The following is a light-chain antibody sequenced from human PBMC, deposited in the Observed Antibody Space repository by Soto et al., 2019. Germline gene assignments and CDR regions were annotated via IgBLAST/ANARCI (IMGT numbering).Light chain of an antibody. CDR1: QSISDW. CDR2: RAS. CDR3: QQFNPNPLAWT. Sequence: DIQMTQSPSTLSASVGDRVTITCRASQSISDWLAWYQQKPGKAPKLLIYRASSLESGVPLRFSGSGSGTEFTLTISSLQPDDFATYYCQQFNPNPLAWTFGQGTKVDI. J-gene: IGKJ1*01. V-gene: IGKV1-5*03.